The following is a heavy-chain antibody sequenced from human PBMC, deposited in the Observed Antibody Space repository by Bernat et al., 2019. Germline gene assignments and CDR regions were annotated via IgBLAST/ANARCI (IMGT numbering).Heavy chain of an antibody. V-gene: IGHV3-30*02. CDR3: AAPSCSGGSCYSGWRYFYYGMDV. D-gene: IGHD2-15*01. CDR1: GFTFSSYA. Sequence: VQLLESGGGLVQPGGSLRLSCAASGFTFSSYAMSWVRQAPGKGLEWVAFIRYDGSNKYYADSVKGRFTISRDNSKNTLYLQMNSLRAEDTAVYYCAAPSCSGGSCYSGWRYFYYGMDVWGQGTTVTVSS. J-gene: IGHJ6*02. CDR2: IRYDGSNK.